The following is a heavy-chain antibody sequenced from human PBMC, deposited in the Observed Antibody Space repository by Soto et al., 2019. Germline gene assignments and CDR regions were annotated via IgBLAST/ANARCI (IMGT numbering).Heavy chain of an antibody. CDR2: IYYSGST. D-gene: IGHD4-4*01. Sequence: SETLSVTCTVSGGSISSSSYYWGWIRQPPGKGLEWIGSIYYSGSTYYSPSLKSRVTISVDTSKNQFSLKLSSVTAADTAVYYCASVYSNYVYYYYYYMDVWGKGTTVTVSS. CDR3: ASVYSNYVYYYYYYMDV. CDR1: GGSISSSSYY. V-gene: IGHV4-39*01. J-gene: IGHJ6*03.